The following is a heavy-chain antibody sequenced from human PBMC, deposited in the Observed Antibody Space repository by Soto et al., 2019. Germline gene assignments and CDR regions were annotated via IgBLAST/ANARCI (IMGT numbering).Heavy chain of an antibody. Sequence: QVQLVQSGAEVKKPGASVKVSCKASGYTFTSYGIIWVRQAPGQGLEGMGWISAYNGNTNYAQKLQGRVTMTTDTSTSTAYMELRSLRSDDTAVYYCARDGGEDIVVVVAATPLDYWGQGTLVTVSS. J-gene: IGHJ4*02. CDR3: ARDGGEDIVVVVAATPLDY. V-gene: IGHV1-18*01. CDR2: ISAYNGNT. D-gene: IGHD2-15*01. CDR1: GYTFTSYG.